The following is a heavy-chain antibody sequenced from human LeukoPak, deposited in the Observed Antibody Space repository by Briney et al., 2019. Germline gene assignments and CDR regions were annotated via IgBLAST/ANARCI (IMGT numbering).Heavy chain of an antibody. CDR2: IYYSGST. CDR3: ARHNGVIRQRGYNWFDP. Sequence: SETLSLTCTVSGGSISSSSYYWGWIRQPPGKGLEWIGSIYYSGSTYYNPSLKSRVTISVDTSKNQFSLKLSSVTAADTAVYYCARHNGVIRQRGYNWFDPWGQETLVTVSS. J-gene: IGHJ5*02. D-gene: IGHD3-22*01. CDR1: GGSISSSSYY. V-gene: IGHV4-39*01.